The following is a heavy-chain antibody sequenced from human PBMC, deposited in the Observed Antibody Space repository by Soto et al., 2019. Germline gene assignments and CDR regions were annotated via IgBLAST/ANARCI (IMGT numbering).Heavy chain of an antibody. CDR3: ARQIYDSDTGPNFQYYFDA. CDR1: GYDFSRHW. V-gene: IGHV5-10-1*01. CDR2: IDPSDSQT. Sequence: PGESLKISCKGSGYDFSRHWIAWVRQKPGKGLEWMGRIDPSDSQTYYSPSFRGHVTISVTKSITTVFLQWSSLRASDTAMYYCARQIYDSDTGPNFQYYFDAWGQGTPVIVSS. J-gene: IGHJ4*02. D-gene: IGHD3-22*01.